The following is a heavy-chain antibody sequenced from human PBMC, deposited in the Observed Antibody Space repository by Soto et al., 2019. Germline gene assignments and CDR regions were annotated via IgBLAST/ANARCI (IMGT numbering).Heavy chain of an antibody. CDR2: IYPGDSDT. CDR3: ARSMNYHYAMDV. Sequence: GESLKISCKGSGYRFSNYWIGWVRQMPGKGLEWMGIIYPGDSDTRYSPSFQGQVTISADKSISTAYLQWNSLKASDTAMYYCARSMNYHYAMDVWGQGTKVTVSS. J-gene: IGHJ6*02. V-gene: IGHV5-51*01. CDR1: GYRFSNYW. D-gene: IGHD3-10*01.